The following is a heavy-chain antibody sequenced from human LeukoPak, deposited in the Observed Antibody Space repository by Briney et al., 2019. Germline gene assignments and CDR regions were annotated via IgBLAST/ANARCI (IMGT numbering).Heavy chain of an antibody. CDR3: ATKRGYSYGSPH. CDR2: IIPILGTA. CDR1: GGTFSSYA. Sequence: ASVKVSSKASGGTFSSYAISWVRQAPGQGLEWMGGIIPILGTANYAQKFQGRVTITADESTSTAYMELSSLRSEDTAVYYCATKRGYSYGSPHWGQGTLVTVSS. D-gene: IGHD5-18*01. V-gene: IGHV1-69*01. J-gene: IGHJ4*02.